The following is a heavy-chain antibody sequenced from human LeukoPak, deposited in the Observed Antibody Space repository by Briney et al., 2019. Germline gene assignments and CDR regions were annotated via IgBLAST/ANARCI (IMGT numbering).Heavy chain of an antibody. J-gene: IGHJ4*02. D-gene: IGHD3-22*01. CDR3: ARQSATDYYDSSDSFDY. Sequence: PSETLSLTCTVSGGSISSSNYYWGWIRQPPGKGLEWIGSIYYSGSTYYNPSLKSRVTISVDTSKNQFSLKLSSVTAADTAVYYCARQSATDYYDSSDSFDYWGQGTLVTDSS. V-gene: IGHV4-39*01. CDR1: GGSISSSNYY. CDR2: IYYSGST.